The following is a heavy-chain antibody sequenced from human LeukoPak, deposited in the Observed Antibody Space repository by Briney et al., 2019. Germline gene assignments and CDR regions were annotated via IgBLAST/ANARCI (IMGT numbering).Heavy chain of an antibody. V-gene: IGHV3-7*01. J-gene: IGHJ4*02. CDR1: GFTFSSYW. Sequence: GGSLRLSXAASGFTFSSYWMSWVRQAPGKGLEWVANIKQDGSEKYYVDSVKGRFTISRDNAKNSLYLQMNSLRAEDTAVYYCARATRRSGYSYYFDYWGQGTLVTVSS. CDR3: ARATRRSGYSYYFDY. D-gene: IGHD3-3*01. CDR2: IKQDGSEK.